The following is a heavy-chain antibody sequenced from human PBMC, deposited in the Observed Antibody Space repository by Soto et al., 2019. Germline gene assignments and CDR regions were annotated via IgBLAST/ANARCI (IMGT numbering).Heavy chain of an antibody. CDR2: IKQDGSEK. J-gene: IGHJ6*02. CDR1: GFIFKNYR. CDR3: VRNNYYGMDV. Sequence: PGGSLRLSCAASGFIFKNYRMSWVRQAPGKGLEWVANIKQDGSEKYYVDSVKGRITISRDNAKNSLFLQMNSLRAEDTAVYYCVRNNYYGMDVWGPGTTVTVSS. V-gene: IGHV3-7*05.